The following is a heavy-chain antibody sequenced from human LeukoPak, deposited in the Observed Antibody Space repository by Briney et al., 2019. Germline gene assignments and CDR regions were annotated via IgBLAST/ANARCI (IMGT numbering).Heavy chain of an antibody. V-gene: IGHV4-59*11. D-gene: IGHD1-20*01. CDR2: VHYTGSA. Sequence: SETLSLTCTVSGGSISGQYWSWIRQPPGKGLEWIGYVHYTGSANFSPSLKNRVTISVDTATNQFALKLSSVTAADTAVYFCARWRYNSAPNWLDPWGQGILVTVSS. CDR1: GGSISGQY. J-gene: IGHJ5*02. CDR3: ARWRYNSAPNWLDP.